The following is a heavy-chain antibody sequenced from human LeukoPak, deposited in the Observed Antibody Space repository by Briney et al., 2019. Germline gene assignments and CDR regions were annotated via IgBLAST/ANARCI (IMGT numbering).Heavy chain of an antibody. Sequence: SETLSLTCTVSGGSISSSSYYWGWIRQPPGKGLEWIGYIYYSGSTNYNPSLKSRVTISVDTSKNQFSLKLSSVTAADTAVYYCARYSGVVPAVPFDYWGQGILVTVSS. J-gene: IGHJ4*02. V-gene: IGHV4-61*05. D-gene: IGHD2-2*01. CDR1: GGSISSSSYY. CDR3: ARYSGVVPAVPFDY. CDR2: IYYSGST.